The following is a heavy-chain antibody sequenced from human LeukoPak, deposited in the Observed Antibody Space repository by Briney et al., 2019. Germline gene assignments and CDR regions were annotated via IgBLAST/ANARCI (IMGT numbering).Heavy chain of an antibody. J-gene: IGHJ6*03. Sequence: AVTVSFKGSGGAFSIYDISWVRQPPGQGLEWMGGIIPIFGTETYAQKFQGRGRITTDEATSTAYLELSSISFGDNAEYYCSRDVPIDYTIFGVAPTSYYTDGSGKGSTVSLSS. CDR2: IIPIFGTE. CDR3: SRDVPIDYTIFGVAPTSYYTDG. V-gene: IGHV1-69*05. CDR1: GGAFSIYD. D-gene: IGHD3-3*01.